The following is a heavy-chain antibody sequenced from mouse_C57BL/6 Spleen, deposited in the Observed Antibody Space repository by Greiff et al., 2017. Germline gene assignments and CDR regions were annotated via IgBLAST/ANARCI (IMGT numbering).Heavy chain of an antibody. CDR1: GYTFTSYW. D-gene: IGHD2-10*02. V-gene: IGHV1-52*01. Sequence: QVQLQQPGAELVRPGSSVKLSCKASGYTFTSYWMHWVKQRPIQGLEWIGNIDPSDSETHYNQKFKDKATLTVDKSSSTAYMQLSSLTSEDSAVYYCARERDSMYFDVWGTGTTVTVSS. CDR2: IDPSDSET. J-gene: IGHJ1*03. CDR3: ARERDSMYFDV.